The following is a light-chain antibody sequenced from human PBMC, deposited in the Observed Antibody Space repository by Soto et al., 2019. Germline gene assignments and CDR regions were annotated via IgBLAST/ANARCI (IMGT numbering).Light chain of an antibody. CDR3: QQYGSSPTWT. V-gene: IGKV3-20*01. CDR2: GAS. CDR1: QSVKSSY. J-gene: IGKJ1*01. Sequence: EIVFTQSPCTLSLSPAEGATLSCRASQSVKSSYLAWYQQKPGQAPRLLIYGASTRATGIPVRFRGSGSGTEFTLTISSLQSEDSAVYYCQQYGSSPTWTFGQGTKVDIK.